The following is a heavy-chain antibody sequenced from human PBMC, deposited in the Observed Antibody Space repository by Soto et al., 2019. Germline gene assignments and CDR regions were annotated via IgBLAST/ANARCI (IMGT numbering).Heavy chain of an antibody. J-gene: IGHJ4*02. V-gene: IGHV4-31*03. CDR3: ARDASGAGLVDY. CDR1: GGSISSGGYY. CDR2: IYYSGST. Sequence: QVQLQESGPGLVKPSQTLSLTCTVSGGSISSGGYYWSWIRQHPGKGLEWIGYIYYSGSTYYNPSLKSRVSMSVDTSKNQFSLKLSSVTAADTAVYYCARDASGAGLVDYWGQGTLVTVSS. D-gene: IGHD4-17*01.